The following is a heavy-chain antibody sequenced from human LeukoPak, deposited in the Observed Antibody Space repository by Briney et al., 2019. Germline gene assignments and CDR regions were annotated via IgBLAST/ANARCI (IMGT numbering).Heavy chain of an antibody. CDR3: ATFRAHNYDFWSGYLDY. J-gene: IGHJ4*02. CDR2: IIPIFGTA. Sequence: SVKVSCXASGGTFSSYAISWVRQARGQGLEWMGGIIPIFGTANYAQKFQGRVTITADESTSTAYMELSSLRSEDTAVYYCATFRAHNYDFWSGYLDYWGQGTLVTVSS. V-gene: IGHV1-69*13. CDR1: GGTFSSYA. D-gene: IGHD3-3*01.